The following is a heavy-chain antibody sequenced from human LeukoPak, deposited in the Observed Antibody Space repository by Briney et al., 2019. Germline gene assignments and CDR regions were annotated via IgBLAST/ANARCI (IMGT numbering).Heavy chain of an antibody. CDR1: GGAISSGNFY. J-gene: IGHJ4*02. Sequence: PSETLSLTCTVSGGAISSGNFYWSWIRQPAGKGLEWIGRIHTSGSTNYNPSLKSRVTIAVDTSKRQFSLKLSSVTAADTAVYNCARFSSTLFFDYWGQGTLVTVSS. CDR2: IHTSGST. V-gene: IGHV4-61*02. CDR3: ARFSSTLFFDY. D-gene: IGHD2-21*01.